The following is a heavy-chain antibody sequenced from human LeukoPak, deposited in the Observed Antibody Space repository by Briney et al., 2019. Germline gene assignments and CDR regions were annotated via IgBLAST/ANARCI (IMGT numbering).Heavy chain of an antibody. CDR3: AKMGAGTTSRWFDP. CDR1: GFTFSSYA. Sequence: GGSLRLPCAASGFTFSSYAMSWVRQAPGKGLEWVSAISGSGGSTYYADSVKGRFTISRDNSKNTLYLQMNSLRAEDTAVYYCAKMGAGTTSRWFDPWGQGTLVTVSS. V-gene: IGHV3-23*01. CDR2: ISGSGGST. D-gene: IGHD1-7*01. J-gene: IGHJ5*02.